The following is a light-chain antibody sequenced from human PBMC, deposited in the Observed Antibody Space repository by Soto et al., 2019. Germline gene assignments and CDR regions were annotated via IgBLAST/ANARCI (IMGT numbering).Light chain of an antibody. Sequence: EIVLTQSPATLSLSAGERATLSCRASQSVVTYLAWYQHKPGQAPRLLIYDASNRATGIPARFSGSGFGTDFTLSISSLEPEDFAVYYCQQRSTWPLTFGGGTKVEIK. J-gene: IGKJ4*01. CDR3: QQRSTWPLT. CDR2: DAS. CDR1: QSVVTY. V-gene: IGKV3-11*01.